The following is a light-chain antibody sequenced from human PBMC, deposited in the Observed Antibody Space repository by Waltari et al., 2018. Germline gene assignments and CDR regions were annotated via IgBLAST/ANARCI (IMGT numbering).Light chain of an antibody. V-gene: IGLV2-23*02. Sequence: SALTQSASVSASPGQSITISCPATSINVGRYRVVSWYKHHPGNAPKLTIYEIDKRTPGASDLFFGSKSGNTGSLTISRLPAEDEADYYCCSRAGTDPGTFTYVFGTGTKLTVL. CDR3: CSRAGTDPGTFTYV. CDR2: EID. CDR1: SINVGRYRV. J-gene: IGLJ1*01.